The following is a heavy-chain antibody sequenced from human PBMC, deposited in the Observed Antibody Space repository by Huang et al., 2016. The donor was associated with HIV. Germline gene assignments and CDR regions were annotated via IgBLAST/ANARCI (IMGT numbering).Heavy chain of an antibody. V-gene: IGHV3-23*01. J-gene: IGHJ4*02. CDR2: GSNSASSR. CDR1: GFSFSSSA. Sequence: EVHLLESGGGLVQPGGSLRLSCAASGFSFSSSAMSWVRQAPGRGLEWVSTGSNSASSRHYSDSVGGRFTISRDNSKDTLYLQMNSLRAEDTALYYCAKDLVTYDSSGSVWGQGTLVTVSS. D-gene: IGHD3-22*01. CDR3: AKDLVTYDSSGSV.